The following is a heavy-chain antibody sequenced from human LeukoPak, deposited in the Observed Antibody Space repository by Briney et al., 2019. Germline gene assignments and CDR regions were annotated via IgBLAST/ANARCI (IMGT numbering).Heavy chain of an antibody. CDR1: GGSISSSSYY. Sequence: PSETLSLTCTVSGGSISSSSYYWSWIRQPPGKGLEWIGEIHHSGSTNYNPSLKSRVTLSVDTSKNQFSLKLSSVTAADTAVYYCARDKPYEYNWFDPWGQGTLVTVSS. D-gene: IGHD3-3*01. J-gene: IGHJ5*02. CDR2: IHHSGST. V-gene: IGHV4-39*07. CDR3: ARDKPYEYNWFDP.